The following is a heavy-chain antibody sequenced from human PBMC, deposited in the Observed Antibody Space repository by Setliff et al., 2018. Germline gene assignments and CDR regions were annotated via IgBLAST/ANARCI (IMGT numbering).Heavy chain of an antibody. CDR1: GYSLSNYV. CDR2: INTKTGDP. J-gene: IGHJ2*01. D-gene: IGHD6-6*01. CDR3: ARPYSSSARWYFDL. Sequence: ASVKVSCKASGYSLSNYVMNWVRQAPGQGLEWMGWINTKTGDPTYAQGYTGRFAFSLDTSDSATYLDISNLKAEDTATYYCARPYSSSARWYFDLWGRGTLVTVSS. V-gene: IGHV7-4-1*02.